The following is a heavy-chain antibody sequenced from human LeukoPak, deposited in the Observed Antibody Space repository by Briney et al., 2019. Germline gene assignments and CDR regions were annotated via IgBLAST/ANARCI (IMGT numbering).Heavy chain of an antibody. J-gene: IGHJ4*02. CDR1: GYTFTGYY. V-gene: IGHV1-2*02. CDR3: ARETPTGSYFGY. CDR2: INPNSGGI. D-gene: IGHD1-26*01. Sequence: ASVKISCKSSGYTFTGYYIHWVRQAPGQGLQWMGWINPNSGGIKYAQKFQGRVTMTRDTSISTASMELSSLRSDDTAVYYCARETPTGSYFGYWGQGTLVTVSS.